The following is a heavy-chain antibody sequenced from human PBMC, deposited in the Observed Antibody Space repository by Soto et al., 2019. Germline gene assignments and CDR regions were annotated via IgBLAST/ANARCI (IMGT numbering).Heavy chain of an antibody. CDR1: GDTISSGGYS. V-gene: IGHV4-30-2*01. CDR2: TYHSGGT. CDR3: ARDSLSGYYFDY. D-gene: IGHD3-22*01. Sequence: QLQLQESGSGLVKPSQTLSLTCVVSGDTISSGGYSWNWIRQPPGKGLEWIEHTYHSGGTLYNPSLDSRVNISVDKSKNQFSLRLTSVTAADTAVYYRARDSLSGYYFDYWGQGTLVTVSS. J-gene: IGHJ4*02.